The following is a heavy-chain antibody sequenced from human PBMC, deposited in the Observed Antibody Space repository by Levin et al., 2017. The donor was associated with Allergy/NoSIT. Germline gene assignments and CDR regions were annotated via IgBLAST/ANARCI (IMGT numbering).Heavy chain of an antibody. V-gene: IGHV4-34*01. J-gene: IGHJ6*03. Sequence: SETLSLTCAVYGGSFSGYYWSWIRQPPGKGLEWIGEINHSGSTNYNPSLKSRVTISVDTSKNQFYLKLSSVTAADTAVYYCARVVAVQYYYDYYMDVWGKGTTVTVSS. CDR1: GGSFSGYY. CDR3: ARVVAVQYYYDYYMDV. D-gene: IGHD3-22*01. CDR2: INHSGST.